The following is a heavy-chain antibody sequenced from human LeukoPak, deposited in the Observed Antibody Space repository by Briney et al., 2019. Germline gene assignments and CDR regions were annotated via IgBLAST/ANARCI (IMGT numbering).Heavy chain of an antibody. J-gene: IGHJ6*02. D-gene: IGHD3-22*01. Sequence: SVKVSCKASGGTFSCYTISWVRQAPGQGLEWMGRIIPILGIANYAQKFQGRVTITADKSTSTAYMELSSLRSEDTAVYYCARDLYYYDSSGYSLNYGMDVWGQGTTVTVSS. V-gene: IGHV1-69*04. CDR3: ARDLYYYDSSGYSLNYGMDV. CDR2: IIPILGIA. CDR1: GGTFSCYT.